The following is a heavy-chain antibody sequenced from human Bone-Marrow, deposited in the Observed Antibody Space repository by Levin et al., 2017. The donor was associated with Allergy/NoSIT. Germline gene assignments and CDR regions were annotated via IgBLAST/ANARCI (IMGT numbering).Heavy chain of an antibody. J-gene: IGHJ4*02. CDR1: GYSMSGRSTSY. CDR3: ARLYCDGDCHPGYFDS. CDR2: IYFTGRT. Sequence: SQTLSLTCTVSGYSMSGRSTSYWGWIRQAPGEGLQWIGNIYFTGRTYYSPSLRSRFTISIDTSKNQVSLRVTSVTAADTAVYYCARLYCDGDCHPGYFDSWGQGTPVTVSS. V-gene: IGHV4-39*01. D-gene: IGHD2-21*02.